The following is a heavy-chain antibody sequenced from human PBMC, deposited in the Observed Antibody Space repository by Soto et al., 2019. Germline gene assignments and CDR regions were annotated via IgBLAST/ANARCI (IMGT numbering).Heavy chain of an antibody. CDR2: IDAGNGDT. D-gene: IGHD5-12*01. J-gene: IGHJ4*02. CDR3: ARGRLGH. Sequence: QVQLVQSGAEVKRPGASVKVSCRASGYSFSNYAIHWVRQAPGQRLEWMGWIDAGNGDTKYSQKFQGRVTITRDTSATTAYMELSSLRSEDTAIYYCARGRLGHWGQGTLVTVSS. CDR1: GYSFSNYA. V-gene: IGHV1-3*01.